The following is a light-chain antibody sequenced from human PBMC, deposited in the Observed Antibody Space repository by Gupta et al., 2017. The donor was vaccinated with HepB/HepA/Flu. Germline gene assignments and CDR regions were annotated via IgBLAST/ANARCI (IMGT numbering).Light chain of an antibody. CDR3: NSPASNVTQSAGV. CDR2: GKN. V-gene: IGLV3-19*01. J-gene: IGLJ2*01. Sequence: SSELTQGPAVSVALGQTVRITCQGDCLRRYYASWYQQKPGQAPLLVIYGKNNRSSGIPDPFSGSASGYAASSTITGNQAEDEADDDYNSPASNVTQSAGVFGGGTKLTVL. CDR1: CLRRYY.